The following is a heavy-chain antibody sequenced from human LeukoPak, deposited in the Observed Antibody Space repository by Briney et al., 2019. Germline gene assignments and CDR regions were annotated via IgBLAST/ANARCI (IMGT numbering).Heavy chain of an antibody. J-gene: IGHJ6*02. CDR2: ISGTGSST. CDR3: AKDHYGDYNNYYGMDV. CDR1: GITFSNYA. D-gene: IGHD4-17*01. V-gene: IGHV3-23*01. Sequence: GGSLRLSCAASGITFSNYALNWVRQAPGKGLEWVSSISGTGSSTYYADSVKGRFTISRDNSKNMLYLQMNSLSAEDTAIYYCAKDHYGDYNNYYGMDVWGQGTTVTVSS.